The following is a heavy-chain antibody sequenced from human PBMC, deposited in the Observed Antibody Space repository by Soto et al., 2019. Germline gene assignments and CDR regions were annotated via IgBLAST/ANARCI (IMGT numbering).Heavy chain of an antibody. D-gene: IGHD5-18*01. V-gene: IGHV3-30-3*01. Sequence: QVHLVESGGGVVQPGRSLRLSCVVSGFNFRSNAMHWVRQVPGKGLEWVAIISDDGSIEYYADSVKGRFTISRDNSKNTVYVQMNRLSCEDAAVYYCAKAVDTAMDPLDYWGQGSLVTVSS. CDR1: GFNFRSNA. J-gene: IGHJ4*02. CDR3: AKAVDTAMDPLDY. CDR2: ISDDGSIE.